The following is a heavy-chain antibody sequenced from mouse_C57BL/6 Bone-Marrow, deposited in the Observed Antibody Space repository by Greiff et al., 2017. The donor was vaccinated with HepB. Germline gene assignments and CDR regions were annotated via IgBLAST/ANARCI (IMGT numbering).Heavy chain of an antibody. CDR1: GFTFSSYG. V-gene: IGHV5-6*01. D-gene: IGHD1-1*01. CDR2: ISSGGSYT. Sequence: EVKLVESGGDLVKPGGSLKLSCAASGFTFSSYGMSWVRQTPDKRLEWVATISSGGSYTYYPDSVKGRFTISRDNAKNTLYLQMSSLKSEDTAMYYCARHYSSSYGYFDYWGQGTTLTVSS. CDR3: ARHYSSSYGYFDY. J-gene: IGHJ2*01.